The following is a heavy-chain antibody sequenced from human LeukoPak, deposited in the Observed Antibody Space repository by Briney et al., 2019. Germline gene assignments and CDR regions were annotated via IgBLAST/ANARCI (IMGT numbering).Heavy chain of an antibody. CDR3: AKNVFAVAGTCFDY. CDR1: GFTFSGYP. J-gene: IGHJ4*02. D-gene: IGHD6-19*01. CDR2: ISYDGSNK. Sequence: HPGGSLRLSCAAAGFTFSGYPIHWVRQAPGKGLEWVAVISYDGSNKYYADSVKGRFTISRDNSKNTLYLQMNSLRAEDTAVYYCAKNVFAVAGTCFDYWGQGTLVTVSS. V-gene: IGHV3-30-3*02.